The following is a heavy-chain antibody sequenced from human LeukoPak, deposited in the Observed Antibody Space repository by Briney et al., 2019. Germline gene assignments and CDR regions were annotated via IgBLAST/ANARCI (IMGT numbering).Heavy chain of an antibody. V-gene: IGHV3-73*01. D-gene: IGHD1-26*01. J-gene: IGHJ3*02. CDR1: GFTFSGSA. CDR3: WVGATRGAFDI. Sequence: GGSLRLSCAASGFTFSGSAMHWVRQASGKGLEWVGRIRSKANSYATAYAASVKGRFTISRDDSKNTAYLQMNSLKTEDTAVYYCWVGATRGAFDIWGQGTMVTVSS. CDR2: IRSKANSYAT.